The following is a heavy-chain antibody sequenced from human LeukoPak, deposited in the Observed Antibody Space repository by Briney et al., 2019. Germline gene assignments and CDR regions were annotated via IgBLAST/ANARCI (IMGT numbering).Heavy chain of an antibody. CDR1: GYTFTGYY. J-gene: IGHJ4*02. D-gene: IGHD5-12*01. Sequence: ASVKVSCKASGYTFTGYYMHWVRQAPGQGLEWMGWINPNSGGTNYAQRFQGRVTMTRDTSISTAYMELSRLRSDDTAVYYCARGGASGYSGYDSIDYWGQGTLVTVSS. CDR2: INPNSGGT. V-gene: IGHV1-2*02. CDR3: ARGGASGYSGYDSIDY.